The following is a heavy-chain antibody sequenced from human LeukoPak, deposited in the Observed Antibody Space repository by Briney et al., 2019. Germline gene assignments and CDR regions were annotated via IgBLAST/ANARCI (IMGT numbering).Heavy chain of an antibody. J-gene: IGHJ4*02. V-gene: IGHV3-66*01. CDR3: ARVPMYYYDSSGPSFFDY. D-gene: IGHD3-22*01. CDR1: GFTVSSNY. CDR2: IYSGGST. Sequence: GGSLRLSCAATGFTVSSNYMSWVRQAPGKGLECVSVIYSGGSTYYADSVKGRFTISRDNSKNTLYLQMNSLRAEDTAVYYCARVPMYYYDSSGPSFFDYSGQGTLVTVSS.